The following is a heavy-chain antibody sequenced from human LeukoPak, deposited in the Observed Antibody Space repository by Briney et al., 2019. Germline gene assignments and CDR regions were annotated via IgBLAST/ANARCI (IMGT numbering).Heavy chain of an antibody. CDR1: GGSISSSSYD. CDR2: IYYSGST. V-gene: IGHV4-39*01. Sequence: SETLSLTCTVSGGSISSSSYDWGWIRQPPGKGLEWIASIYYSGSTYYNPSLKSRVTISVDTSKDQFSLKLSSVTAADTAVYYCARVNQVLSRHNWFDPWGQGTLVTVSS. CDR3: ARVNQVLSRHNWFDP. J-gene: IGHJ5*02. D-gene: IGHD2-2*01.